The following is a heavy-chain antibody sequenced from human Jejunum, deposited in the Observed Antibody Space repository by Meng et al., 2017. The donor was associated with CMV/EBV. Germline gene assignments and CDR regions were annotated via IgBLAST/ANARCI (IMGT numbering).Heavy chain of an antibody. V-gene: IGHV4-30-4*01. D-gene: IGHD3-3*01. CDR2: IHDTGST. CDR3: ARGSIFVSFDS. CDR1: CGSISGGDYY. Sequence: VQLQESGPGLVKPPQTLSPTCTVSCGSISGGDYYWSWIRQPPGKGLEWIGYIHDTGSTYYNPSLTSRVDISVGTSNNQFSLTLTSVTAADTAVYFCARGSIFVSFDSWGQGTLVTVSS. J-gene: IGHJ4*02.